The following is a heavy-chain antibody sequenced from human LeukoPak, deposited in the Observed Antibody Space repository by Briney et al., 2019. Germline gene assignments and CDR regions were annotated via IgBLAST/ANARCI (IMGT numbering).Heavy chain of an antibody. CDR2: VSSIGLT. Sequence: PSETLSLTCTISGDSISTHYWTWIRQSPGKGLDGMGYVSSIGLTNYNPSLKSRVTISVDTSNNHFSLRLRSLTAADTSVYYCARDLTTVTKGFDIWGQGTVVTVSS. J-gene: IGHJ3*02. CDR1: GDSISTHY. CDR3: ARDLTTVTKGFDI. D-gene: IGHD2-8*01. V-gene: IGHV4-59*11.